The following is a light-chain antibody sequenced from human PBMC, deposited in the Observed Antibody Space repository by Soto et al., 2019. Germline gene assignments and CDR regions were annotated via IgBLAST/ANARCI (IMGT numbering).Light chain of an antibody. CDR3: QQYYSTPPVT. J-gene: IGKJ5*01. CDR1: QSVLYNSNNKNY. Sequence: DIVMTQSPDSLAVSLGERATINCKSSQSVLYNSNNKNYLAWYQQKPGQPPKLLIYWASTRESGVPDRFSGSGSETDFTLTISSLQAEDVAVYYCQQYYSTPPVTFGQGTRLEIK. CDR2: WAS. V-gene: IGKV4-1*01.